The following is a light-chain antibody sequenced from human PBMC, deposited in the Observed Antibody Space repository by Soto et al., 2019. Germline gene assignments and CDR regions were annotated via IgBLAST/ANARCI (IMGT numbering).Light chain of an antibody. V-gene: IGKV3-11*01. CDR1: QSINHY. CDR2: DAS. Sequence: EIVLTQSPPTLSLSPGERATLSCRASQSINHYLAWYQQKPGQAPRLLIYDASNRATGIPARFSGSGSGTHFTLAISSLEPEDFAIYYCHHRTNWPLTFGQGPRLEIK. CDR3: HHRTNWPLT. J-gene: IGKJ5*01.